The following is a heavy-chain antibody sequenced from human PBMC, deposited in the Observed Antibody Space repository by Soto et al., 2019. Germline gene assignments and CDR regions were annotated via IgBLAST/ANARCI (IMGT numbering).Heavy chain of an antibody. CDR2: IIPIFGTA. Sequence: QVQLVQSGAEVKKPGSSVKVSCKASGGTFSSYAISWVRQAPGQGLEWMGGIIPIFGTANYAQKFQGRVTSTADESTSTAYMELSSLRSEDTAVYYCARVYELGYSSSRNYYYGMDVWGQGTTVTVSS. V-gene: IGHV1-69*01. D-gene: IGHD6-13*01. J-gene: IGHJ6*02. CDR1: GGTFSSYA. CDR3: ARVYELGYSSSRNYYYGMDV.